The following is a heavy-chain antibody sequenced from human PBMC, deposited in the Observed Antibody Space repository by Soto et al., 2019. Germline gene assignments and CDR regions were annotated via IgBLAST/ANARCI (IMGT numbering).Heavy chain of an antibody. D-gene: IGHD3-10*01. Sequence: SVKVSCKASGGTFSKYAISWVRQAPGEGLEWKGGVVPISGTTDYAQKFQGRVTITADKSTNTAYMELSSLTSEDTAVYYCAKNQGAYGSRDYYYYGMDVWGQGTTVTVSS. CDR1: GGTFSKYA. CDR3: AKNQGAYGSRDYYYYGMDV. J-gene: IGHJ6*02. V-gene: IGHV1-69*06. CDR2: VVPISGTT.